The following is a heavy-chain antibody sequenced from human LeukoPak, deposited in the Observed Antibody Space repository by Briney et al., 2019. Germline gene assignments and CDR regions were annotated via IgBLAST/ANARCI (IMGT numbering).Heavy chain of an antibody. Sequence: SETLSLTCAVYGGSFSGYYWSWIRPPPGKGLQWIGEIKHSGSTNYNPSLQSRVTISVDTSKNQFSLKLSSVTAADTAVYYCARDLSAQGSYYAFDIWGQGTMVTVSS. CDR1: GGSFSGYY. V-gene: IGHV4-34*01. J-gene: IGHJ3*02. D-gene: IGHD1-26*01. CDR2: IKHSGST. CDR3: ARDLSAQGSYYAFDI.